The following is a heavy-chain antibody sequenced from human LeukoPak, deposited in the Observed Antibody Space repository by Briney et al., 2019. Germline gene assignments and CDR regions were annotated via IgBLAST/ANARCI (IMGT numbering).Heavy chain of an antibody. Sequence: GGSLRLSCAASGFTFSSYSMNWVRQAPGKGLEWVSYISSSSSTIYYADSVKGRFTISRDNAKNSLYLQMNSLRDEDTAVYYCARDQLRITIFNGMDVWGQGTTVTVSS. CDR2: ISSSSSTI. J-gene: IGHJ6*02. CDR1: GFTFSSYS. D-gene: IGHD3-3*01. V-gene: IGHV3-48*02. CDR3: ARDQLRITIFNGMDV.